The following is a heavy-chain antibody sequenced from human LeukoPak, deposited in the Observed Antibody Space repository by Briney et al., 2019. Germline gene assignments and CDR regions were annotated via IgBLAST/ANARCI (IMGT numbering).Heavy chain of an antibody. J-gene: IGHJ4*02. V-gene: IGHV4-59*01. CDR3: ARGGPTYYFDY. CDR2: IYYGGST. D-gene: IGHD3-16*01. Sequence: PSETLSLTCTVSGGSISSYYWSWIRQPPGKGLEWIGYIYYGGSTNYNPSLKSRVIISVDTSKIQFSLKLSSVTAADTAVYYCARGGPTYYFDYRGQGTLVTVSS. CDR1: GGSISSYY.